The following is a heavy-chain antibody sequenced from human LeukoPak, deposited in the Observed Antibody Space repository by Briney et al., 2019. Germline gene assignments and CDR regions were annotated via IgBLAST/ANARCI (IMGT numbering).Heavy chain of an antibody. D-gene: IGHD6-25*01. V-gene: IGHV4-59*11. CDR2: VHHSGST. CDR3: ARGTAAVY. CDR1: GGSISPHY. J-gene: IGHJ4*02. Sequence: PSETLSLTCTVSGGSISPHYWTWFRQPPGKTLEWIGCVHHSGSTKYNPALKSRVTISLDTSKSQFSLKLTSATAADTAFYYCARGTAAVYWGQGTLVAVSS.